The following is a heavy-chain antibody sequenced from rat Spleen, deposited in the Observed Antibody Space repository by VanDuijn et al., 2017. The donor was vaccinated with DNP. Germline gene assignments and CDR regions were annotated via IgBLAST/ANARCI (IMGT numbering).Heavy chain of an antibody. D-gene: IGHD1-11*01. V-gene: IGHV5-31*01. Sequence: EVQLVESGGGLVQPGRSLKLSCVASGFTFNNYWMTWIRQAPGKGLEWVASITNTGGSTYYPDSVKGRFTISRDNAKSTLYLQMNSLRSEDTATYYCTRDDYGWYSENVMDAWGQGTLVTVSS. CDR3: TRDDYGWYSENVMDA. CDR1: GFTFNNYW. CDR2: ITNTGGST. J-gene: IGHJ3*01.